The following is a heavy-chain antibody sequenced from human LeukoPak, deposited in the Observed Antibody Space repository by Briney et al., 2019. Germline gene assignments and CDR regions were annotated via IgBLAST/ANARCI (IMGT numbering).Heavy chain of an antibody. CDR2: INPSGGST. V-gene: IGHV1-46*01. J-gene: IGHJ6*02. Sequence: VASVTVSCTASGYTFTSYYMHWVRQAPGQGLEWMGIINPSGGSTSYAQKFQGRVTMARDTSTSTVYMELSSLRSEDTAVYYCASYGMDVWGQGTTVTVSS. CDR1: GYTFTSYY. CDR3: ASYGMDV.